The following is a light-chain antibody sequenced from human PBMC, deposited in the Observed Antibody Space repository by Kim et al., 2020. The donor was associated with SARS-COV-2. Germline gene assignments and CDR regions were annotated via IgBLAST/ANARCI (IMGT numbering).Light chain of an antibody. V-gene: IGLV3-19*01. J-gene: IGLJ2*01. CDR3: NSRDSSRNHVL. CDR1: SLRSYY. CDR2: GKN. Sequence: SSELTQDPAVPVALGQTVRITCQGDSLRSYYATWYQQKPGQAPLLVIYGKNNRPSGIPDRFPGSSSGNTASLTITGTQAEDEADYYCNSRDSSRNHVLFGGGTKLTVL.